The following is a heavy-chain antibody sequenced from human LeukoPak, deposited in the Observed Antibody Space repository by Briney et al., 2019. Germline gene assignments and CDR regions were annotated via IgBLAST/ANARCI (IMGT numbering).Heavy chain of an antibody. Sequence: ASVKVSCKASGYTFTGYYMHWVRQAPGQGLEWMGWINPNSGGANYAQKFQGRVTMTRDTSISTAYMELSRLRSDDTAVYYCARLASITMIVVVKGRYFDYWSQGTLVTVSS. CDR3: ARLASITMIVVVKGRYFDY. D-gene: IGHD3-22*01. J-gene: IGHJ4*02. CDR1: GYTFTGYY. V-gene: IGHV1-2*02. CDR2: INPNSGGA.